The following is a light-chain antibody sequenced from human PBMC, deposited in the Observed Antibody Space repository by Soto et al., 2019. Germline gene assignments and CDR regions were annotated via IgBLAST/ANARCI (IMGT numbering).Light chain of an antibody. CDR2: GAS. CDR3: QQDYNFLT. J-gene: IGKJ5*01. CDR1: QSVSSSY. Sequence: PGEIVTLSCRASQSVSSSYLTWYQQKPGQAPRLLIYGASTRATGIPARFSGSGSGTDFTLTISSLKPEDFAVYYCQQDYNFLTFGQGTRLEIK. V-gene: IGKV3D-7*01.